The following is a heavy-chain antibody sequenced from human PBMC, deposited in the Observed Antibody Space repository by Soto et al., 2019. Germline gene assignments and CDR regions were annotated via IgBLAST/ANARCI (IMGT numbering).Heavy chain of an antibody. CDR3: ARDDPAAGDY. CDR2: IIPILGIA. J-gene: IGHJ4*02. D-gene: IGHD6-13*01. V-gene: IGHV1-69*08. CDR1: GGTFSSYT. Sequence: QVQLVQSGAEVKKPGSSVKVSCKASGGTFSSYTISWVRQAPGQGLEWMGRIIPILGIANYAQKFQGRVTITADKPTSTAYRELSSLRSEDTAVYYCARDDPAAGDYWGQGTLVTVSS.